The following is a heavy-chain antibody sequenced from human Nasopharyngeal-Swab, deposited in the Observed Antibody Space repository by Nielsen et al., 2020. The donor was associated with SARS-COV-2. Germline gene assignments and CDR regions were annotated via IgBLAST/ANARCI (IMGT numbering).Heavy chain of an antibody. J-gene: IGHJ5*02. CDR1: GGSISSSTYY. V-gene: IGHV4-39*01. D-gene: IGHD2-21*01. CDR3: ARLGVVIPAAISGP. Sequence: SETLPLTCSVSGGSISSSTYYWGWIRQPPGKALEYIGAIYRYGDTYYNPSLKSRVTISVDTSKNQFSLTLTSVTAADTAVYFCARLGVVIPAAISGPWGQGTLVAVSS. CDR2: IYRYGDT.